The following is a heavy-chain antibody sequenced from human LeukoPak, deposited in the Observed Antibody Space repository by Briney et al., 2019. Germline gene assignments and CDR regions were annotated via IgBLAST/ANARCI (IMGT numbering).Heavy chain of an antibody. D-gene: IGHD2-2*03. V-gene: IGHV4-59*08. CDR3: ASLGYSYAFDI. Sequence: SETLSLTCTVSGGSISSYYWSWIRQPPGKGLEWIGYIYYSGSTYYNPSLKSRVTISVDTSKNQFSLKLSSVTAADTAVYYCASLGYSYAFDIWGQGTMVTVSS. CDR1: GGSISSYY. J-gene: IGHJ3*02. CDR2: IYYSGST.